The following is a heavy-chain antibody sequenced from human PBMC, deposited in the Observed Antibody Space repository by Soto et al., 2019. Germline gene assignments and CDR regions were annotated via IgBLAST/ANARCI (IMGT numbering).Heavy chain of an antibody. CDR1: GFIFEQYA. CDR3: AKDTVSSVWYWWSDP. Sequence: GGSLRLSCAVSGFIFEQYAMSWVRRAPGKGLEWVSAISGRGDNTYYADSVRGRFTVSRDNSKNTLYLQMNSLRAEDTAVYYCAKDTVSSVWYWWSDPWGQGTLVTVSS. V-gene: IGHV3-23*01. J-gene: IGHJ5*02. D-gene: IGHD6-19*01. CDR2: ISGRGDNT.